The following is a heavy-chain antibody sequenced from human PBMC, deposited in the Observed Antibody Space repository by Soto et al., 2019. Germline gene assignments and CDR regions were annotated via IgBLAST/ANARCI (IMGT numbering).Heavy chain of an antibody. V-gene: IGHV5-10-1*01. Sequence: GESLKISCKGSGYSFTSYWIRWVRQMHGKGLEWMGRIDPSDSYTNYSPSFQGHVTISADKSISTAYLQWSSLKASDTAMYYCARTTYCSSTSCYFLYYYYGMDVWGQGTTVTVSS. D-gene: IGHD2-2*01. CDR2: IDPSDSYT. J-gene: IGHJ6*02. CDR3: ARTTYCSSTSCYFLYYYYGMDV. CDR1: GYSFTSYW.